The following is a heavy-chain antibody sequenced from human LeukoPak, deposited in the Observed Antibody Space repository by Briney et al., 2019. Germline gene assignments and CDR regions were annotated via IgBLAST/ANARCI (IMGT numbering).Heavy chain of an antibody. CDR1: GYTLTGYY. V-gene: IGHV1-2*02. D-gene: IGHD6-6*01. CDR3: ARNPQSSGSSADYYYYYMDV. CDR2: INPNSGGT. Sequence: ASVKVSCKASGYTLTGYYMHWVRQAPGQGLEWMGWINPNSGGTNYAQKFQGRVTMTRDTSISTAYMELSRLRSDDTAVYYCARNPQSSGSSADYYYYYMDVWGKGTTVTVSS. J-gene: IGHJ6*03.